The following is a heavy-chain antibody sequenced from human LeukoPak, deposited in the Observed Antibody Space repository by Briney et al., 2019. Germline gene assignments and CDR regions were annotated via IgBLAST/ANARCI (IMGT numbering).Heavy chain of an antibody. J-gene: IGHJ4*02. CDR3: AKDMGYSGSYSGFDY. Sequence: PGGSLRLSCAASGFTFDDYAMHWVRQAPGKGLEWVSGISWNSGSIGYADSVKGRFTISRDNAKNSLYLQMNSLRAEGMALYYCAKDMGYSGSYSGFDYWGQGTLVTVSS. CDR1: GFTFDDYA. CDR2: ISWNSGSI. V-gene: IGHV3-9*03. D-gene: IGHD1-26*01.